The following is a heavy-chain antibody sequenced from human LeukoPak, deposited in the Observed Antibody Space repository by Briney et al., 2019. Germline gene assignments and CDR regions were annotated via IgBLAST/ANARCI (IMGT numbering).Heavy chain of an antibody. CDR2: INGTAINT. V-gene: IGHV3-23*01. CDR3: ARGELLAYY. D-gene: IGHD1-26*01. J-gene: IGHJ4*02. Sequence: GGSLRLSCAASGFSIMNSAMNWVRQAPGKGLEWVSAINGTAINTVYADSVKGRFTISRDYSKNTLYLQMNSLRAEDTAVYYCARGELLAYYWGQGTLVTVSS. CDR1: GFSIMNSA.